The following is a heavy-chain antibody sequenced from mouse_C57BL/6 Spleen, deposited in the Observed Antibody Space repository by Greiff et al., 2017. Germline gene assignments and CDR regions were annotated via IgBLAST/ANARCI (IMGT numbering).Heavy chain of an antibody. J-gene: IGHJ2*01. Sequence: VQLQQSGAELVRPGASVKLSCTASGFNIKDDYMHWVKQRPEQGLEWIGWIDPENGDTEYASKFQGKATITADTSSNTAYLQLSSLTSEDTAVYYCTRGSSYAFDYWGQGTTLTVSS. CDR3: TRGSSYAFDY. V-gene: IGHV14-4*01. CDR2: IDPENGDT. CDR1: GFNIKDDY. D-gene: IGHD1-1*01.